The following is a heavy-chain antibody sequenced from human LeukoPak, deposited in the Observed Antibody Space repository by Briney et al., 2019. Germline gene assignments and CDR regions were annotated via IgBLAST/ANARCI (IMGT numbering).Heavy chain of an antibody. Sequence: GGSLRLSCAASGFTFSSYSMNWVRQAPGKGLEWVSSISSSSSYIYYADSVKGRFTISRDNAKNSLYLQMNSLRAEDTAVYYCARVSGSYSYNPDPELDYWGQGTLVTVSS. CDR1: GFTFSSYS. J-gene: IGHJ4*02. CDR3: ARVSGSYSYNPDPELDY. V-gene: IGHV3-21*01. CDR2: ISSSSSYI. D-gene: IGHD1-26*01.